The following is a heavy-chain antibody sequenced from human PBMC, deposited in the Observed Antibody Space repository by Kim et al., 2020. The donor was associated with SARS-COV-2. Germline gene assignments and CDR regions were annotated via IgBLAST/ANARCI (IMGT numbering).Heavy chain of an antibody. D-gene: IGHD1-26*01. Sequence: AQKLQGRVTMTTDTSTSTAYMRMRSLRADDTAVYYCARGGSYSGYYYGMDVWGQGTTVTVSS. CDR3: ARGGSYSGYYYGMDV. V-gene: IGHV1-18*01. J-gene: IGHJ6*02.